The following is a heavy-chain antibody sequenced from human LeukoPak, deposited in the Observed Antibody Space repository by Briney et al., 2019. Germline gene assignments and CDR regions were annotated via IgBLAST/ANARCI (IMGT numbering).Heavy chain of an antibody. D-gene: IGHD2-2*01. CDR2: IIPIFGTA. Sequence: SVKVSCKASGGTFSSYAISWVRQAPGQGLEWMGGIIPIFGTANYAQKFQGRVTITTDESTSTAYMELSSLRSEDTAVYYCAGRSRVPAADIYYYYYHMDVWGKGTTVTVSS. J-gene: IGHJ6*03. CDR1: GGTFSSYA. V-gene: IGHV1-69*05. CDR3: AGRSRVPAADIYYYYYHMDV.